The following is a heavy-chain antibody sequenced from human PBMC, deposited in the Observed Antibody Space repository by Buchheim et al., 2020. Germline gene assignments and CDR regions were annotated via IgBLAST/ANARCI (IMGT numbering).Heavy chain of an antibody. Sequence: QVQLVESGGGVVQPGRSLRLSCAASGVTFSSYAMHWVRQAPGKGLEWVADLSYDANNKYYADSVKGRFPISRDTSKNTLYLQMDSLRAEDTAVYYCAKDDRGTVGDVWGQGTT. D-gene: IGHD3-10*01. CDR2: LSYDANNK. V-gene: IGHV3-30*18. CDR1: GVTFSSYA. J-gene: IGHJ6*02. CDR3: AKDDRGTVGDV.